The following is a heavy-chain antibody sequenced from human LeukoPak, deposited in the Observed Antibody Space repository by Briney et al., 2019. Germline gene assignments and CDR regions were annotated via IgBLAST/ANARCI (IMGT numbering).Heavy chain of an antibody. J-gene: IGHJ3*02. Sequence: GGSLRLSCAASGFSFSSYAMSWVRQAPGKALEWVSGISGSGGSTYYADSVKGRFTISRDNSRNTLYLQMNSLGADDTAVYYCARSIYGSGSFYAFDIWGQGTMVTVSS. D-gene: IGHD3-10*01. CDR3: ARSIYGSGSFYAFDI. CDR1: GFSFSSYA. V-gene: IGHV3-23*01. CDR2: ISGSGGST.